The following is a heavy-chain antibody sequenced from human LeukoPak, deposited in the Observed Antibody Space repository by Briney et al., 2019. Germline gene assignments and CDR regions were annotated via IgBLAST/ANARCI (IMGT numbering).Heavy chain of an antibody. Sequence: PGGSLRLSCAASGFTFSSYAMSWVRQAPGKGLEWVSAISGSGGSTYYADSVKGRFTISRDNSKNTLYLQMNSLRAEDTAVYYCAKDQGSAGQSRGYYFDYWGQGTLVTVSS. CDR1: GFTFSSYA. CDR2: ISGSGGST. CDR3: AKDQGSAGQSRGYYFDY. D-gene: IGHD3-10*01. V-gene: IGHV3-23*01. J-gene: IGHJ4*02.